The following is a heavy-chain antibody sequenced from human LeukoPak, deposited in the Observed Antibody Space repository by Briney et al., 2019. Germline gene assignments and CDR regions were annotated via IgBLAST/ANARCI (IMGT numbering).Heavy chain of an antibody. CDR2: ISGSGAST. Sequence: PGGSLRLSCAASGFTFSSYAMSWVRQAPGKGLEWVSAISGSGASTYYADSVKGRFTISRDNAKNSLYLQMNSLRAEDTAVYYCARDFAGWGYFDLWGRGTQVTVSS. J-gene: IGHJ2*01. V-gene: IGHV3-23*01. D-gene: IGHD3-9*01. CDR3: ARDFAGWGYFDL. CDR1: GFTFSSYA.